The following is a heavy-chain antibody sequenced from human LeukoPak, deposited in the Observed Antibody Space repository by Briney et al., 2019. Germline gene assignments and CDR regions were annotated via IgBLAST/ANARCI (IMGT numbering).Heavy chain of an antibody. J-gene: IGHJ3*02. CDR2: ISYSGIT. V-gene: IGHV4-59*01. CDR1: RGSISSYY. Sequence: SETLSLTCTVSRGSISSYYWSWIRQSPGKGLEWIGYISYSGITNYNPSLTSRVTISVDTSKSQFSLKLWSVTTADTAVYYCARDRSDQYGFDIWGQGTMVTVYS. D-gene: IGHD2-2*01. CDR3: ARDRSDQYGFDI.